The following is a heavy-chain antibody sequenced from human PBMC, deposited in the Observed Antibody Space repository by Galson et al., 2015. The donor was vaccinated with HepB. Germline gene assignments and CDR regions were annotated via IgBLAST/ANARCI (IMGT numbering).Heavy chain of an antibody. CDR3: ARDRWYYYDSSGYYVAFDI. CDR2: IYYSGST. D-gene: IGHD3-22*01. CDR1: GGSISSSGYY. Sequence: TLSLTCTVSGGSISSSGYYWSWIRQHPGKGLEWIGYIYYSGSTYYNPSLKSRVTISVDTSKNQFSLKLSSVTAADTAVYYCARDRWYYYDSSGYYVAFDIWGQGTMVTVSS. V-gene: IGHV4-31*03. J-gene: IGHJ3*02.